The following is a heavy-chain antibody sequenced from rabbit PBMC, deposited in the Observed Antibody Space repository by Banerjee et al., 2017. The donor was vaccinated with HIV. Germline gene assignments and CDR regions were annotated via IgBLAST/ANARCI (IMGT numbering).Heavy chain of an antibody. CDR2: IYGDSSGNT. CDR3: ARPSSGYGYASNL. Sequence: QSLEESGGDLVKPGASLTLTCTASGFSFSSSYYMCWVRQAPEKGLEWIACIYGDSSGNTYYASWAKGRFIISKTSSTTVTLQMTSLIAADTATYFCARPSSGYGYASNLWGPGTLVTVS. D-gene: IGHD6-1*01. V-gene: IGHV1S40*01. J-gene: IGHJ4*01. CDR1: GFSFSSSYY.